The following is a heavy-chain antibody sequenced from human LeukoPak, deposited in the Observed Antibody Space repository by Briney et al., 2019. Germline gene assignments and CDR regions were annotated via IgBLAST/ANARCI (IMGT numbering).Heavy chain of an antibody. J-gene: IGHJ6*02. CDR2: ISPSGGST. CDR1: GYTFTSYY. Sequence: ASVKVSCKASGYTFTSYYMHWVRQAPGQGLEWMGIISPSGGSTSYAQKFQGRVTMTRDTSTSTVYMELSSLRSEDTAVYYCARGCGIQLWFGACPYGMDVWGQGTTVTVSS. CDR3: ARGCGIQLWFGACPYGMDV. V-gene: IGHV1-46*01. D-gene: IGHD5-18*01.